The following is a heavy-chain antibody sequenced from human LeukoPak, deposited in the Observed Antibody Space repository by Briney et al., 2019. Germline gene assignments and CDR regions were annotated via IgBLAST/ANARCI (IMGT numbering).Heavy chain of an antibody. J-gene: IGHJ5*02. CDR3: AREAITIFGVVRTQTTYGPHRFDP. V-gene: IGHV1-8*02. CDR1: GDTLTTYD. D-gene: IGHD3-3*01. Sequence: ASVKVSCKASGDTLTTYDINWVRQATGQGLEWMGWMNPNSGNTGCAQKFRGRVTMTRDMSTGTVYMELSSLRSEDTAVYYCAREAITIFGVVRTQTTYGPHRFDPWGQGTLVTVSS. CDR2: MNPNSGNT.